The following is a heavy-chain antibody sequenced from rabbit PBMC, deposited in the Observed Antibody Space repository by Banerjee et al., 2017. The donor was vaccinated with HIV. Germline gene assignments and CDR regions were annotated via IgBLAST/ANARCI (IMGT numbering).Heavy chain of an antibody. Sequence: QEQLEESGGDLVKPGASLTLTCKASGFSFSSYYYMCWVRQAPGKGLEWIGCIGTVSGSTYYASWAKGRFTISKTSSTTVTLQMTSLTAADTATYFCARETGYAGGGYAFNLWGQGTLVTVS. J-gene: IGHJ4*01. CDR2: IGTVSGST. CDR3: ARETGYAGGGYAFNL. CDR1: GFSFSSYYY. V-gene: IGHV1S45*01. D-gene: IGHD8-1*01.